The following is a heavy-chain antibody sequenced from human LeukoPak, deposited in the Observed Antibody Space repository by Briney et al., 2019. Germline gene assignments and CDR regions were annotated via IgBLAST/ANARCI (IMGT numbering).Heavy chain of an antibody. CDR1: GGSFSSNSYY. V-gene: IGHV4-39*01. CDR3: ARNRYYYGSGTYGVPNWFDP. CDR2: IYYSGST. J-gene: IGHJ5*02. Sequence: SETLSLTCAVSGGSFSSNSYYWGWIRQPPGKGRKWIGSIYYSGSTYYNPSLKSRDTISVDTSKNQFSLKLSSVTAADTAVYYCARNRYYYGSGTYGVPNWFDPWGQGTLVTVSS. D-gene: IGHD3-10*01.